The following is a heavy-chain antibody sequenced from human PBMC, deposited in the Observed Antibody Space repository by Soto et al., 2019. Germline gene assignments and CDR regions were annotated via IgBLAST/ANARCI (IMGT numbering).Heavy chain of an antibody. CDR2: ISAYNGNT. V-gene: IGHV1-18*01. Sequence: QVPLVQSGAEVKQPGASVKVSCKASGYTFTSYGISWVRQAPGQGLEWMGWISAYNGNTNYAQKLQGRVTMTTDTSTSTAYMELRSLRSDDTAVYYCARDVSTTMVRGGTGSGDYWGQGTLVTVSS. CDR3: ARDVSTTMVRGGTGSGDY. CDR1: GYTFTSYG. J-gene: IGHJ4*02. D-gene: IGHD3-10*01.